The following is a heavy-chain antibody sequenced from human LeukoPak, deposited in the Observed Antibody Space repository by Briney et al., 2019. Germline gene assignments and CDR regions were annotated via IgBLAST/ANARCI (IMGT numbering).Heavy chain of an antibody. J-gene: IGHJ6*03. CDR3: ARDRKYYYHMDV. Sequence: PSETLSLTCTVSGGSISSGTYYWAWIRQPPGRGLEWIGTIYHSGSTYYNPSLKTRVTISVDTSKNQFSLNLTSLTAADTAVYYCARDRKYYYHMDVWGKGTTVTVSS. CDR1: GGSISSGTYY. V-gene: IGHV4-39*07. CDR2: IYHSGST. D-gene: IGHD1-14*01.